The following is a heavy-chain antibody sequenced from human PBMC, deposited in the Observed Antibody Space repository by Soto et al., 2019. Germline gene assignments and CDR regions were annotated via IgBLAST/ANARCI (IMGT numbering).Heavy chain of an antibody. CDR1: GYTFTSYG. Sequence: ASVKVSCKASGYTFTSYGISWVRQAPGQGLEWMGWISAYNGNTNYAQKLQGRVTMTTDTSTSTAYMELRSLRSDDTAVYYCARDQGSSSVYYYYYGMDVWGQGTTVTVS. J-gene: IGHJ6*02. CDR2: ISAYNGNT. CDR3: ARDQGSSSVYYYYYGMDV. D-gene: IGHD6-6*01. V-gene: IGHV1-18*01.